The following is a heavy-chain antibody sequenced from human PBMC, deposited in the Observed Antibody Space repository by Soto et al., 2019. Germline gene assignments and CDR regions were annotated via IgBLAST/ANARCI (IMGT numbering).Heavy chain of an antibody. Sequence: PGGSLRLSCAASGFTFSSYSMNWVRQAPGKGLEWVSYISSSSSTIYYADSVKGRFTISRDNAKNSLYLQMNSLRAEDTAVYYCARVQTLVDIVATDYYYYYYMDVWGKGTTVTVSS. CDR2: ISSSSSTI. J-gene: IGHJ6*03. CDR1: GFTFSSYS. D-gene: IGHD5-12*01. V-gene: IGHV3-48*01. CDR3: ARVQTLVDIVATDYYYYYYMDV.